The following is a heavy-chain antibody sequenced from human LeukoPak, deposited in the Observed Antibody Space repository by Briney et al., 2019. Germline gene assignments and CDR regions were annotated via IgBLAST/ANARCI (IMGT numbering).Heavy chain of an antibody. V-gene: IGHV3-30*18. D-gene: IGHD3-3*01. J-gene: IGHJ4*02. Sequence: GGSLRLSCAASGFTVSNNYMSWVRQAPGKGLEWMAVISYDGTNKYYADSVKGRFTISRDNSKNTLYLQMNSLRAEDTAVYYCAKDLNYDFWSGLGNWGQGTLVTVSS. CDR2: ISYDGTNK. CDR3: AKDLNYDFWSGLGN. CDR1: GFTVSNNY.